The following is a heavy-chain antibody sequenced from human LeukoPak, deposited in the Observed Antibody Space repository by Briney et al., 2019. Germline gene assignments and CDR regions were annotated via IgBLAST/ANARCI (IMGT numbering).Heavy chain of an antibody. D-gene: IGHD3-22*01. Sequence: PGGSLRLSCAASGFTFSTYEMNWVRQAPGKGLDWVSYISSSGSTIYYADSVKGRFTTSRDNAKNSLYLQMNSLRADDTAVYYCARAGYYYDSSGPSHYYYYFMDVWGKGTTVTVSS. CDR1: GFTFSTYE. CDR3: ARAGYYYDSSGPSHYYYYFMDV. J-gene: IGHJ6*03. CDR2: ISSSGSTI. V-gene: IGHV3-48*03.